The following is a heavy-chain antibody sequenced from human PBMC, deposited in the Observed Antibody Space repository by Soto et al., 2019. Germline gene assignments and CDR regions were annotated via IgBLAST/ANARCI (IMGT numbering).Heavy chain of an antibody. CDR1: GYTFTNYF. Sequence: ASVKVSCKTSGYTFTNYFIHWVRQAPGQGLEWMGIINPSADSTNYARKFQGRVTVTRDTSTSTVYMELRSLRSEDTAVYFCAREYGGSSVFDYWGQGTVVTVSS. CDR3: AREYGGSSVFDY. V-gene: IGHV1-46*01. D-gene: IGHD1-26*01. J-gene: IGHJ4*02. CDR2: INPSADST.